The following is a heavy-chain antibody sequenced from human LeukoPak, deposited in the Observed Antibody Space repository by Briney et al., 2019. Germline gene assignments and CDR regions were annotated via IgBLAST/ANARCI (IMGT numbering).Heavy chain of an antibody. Sequence: GASVKVSCKASGYTFTGYYMHWVRQAPGQGLEWMGWINPKSGGTYFVQKFQGRVTMTRDTSISTAYMELSRLRSDDTAVYYCARDRRRYYDILTGYPLGAFDIWGQGTTVTVSS. V-gene: IGHV1-2*02. D-gene: IGHD3-9*01. J-gene: IGHJ3*02. CDR1: GYTFTGYY. CDR3: ARDRRRYYDILTGYPLGAFDI. CDR2: INPKSGGT.